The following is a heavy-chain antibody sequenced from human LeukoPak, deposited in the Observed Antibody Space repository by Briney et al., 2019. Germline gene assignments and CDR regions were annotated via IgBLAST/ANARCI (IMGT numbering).Heavy chain of an antibody. D-gene: IGHD3-10*01. CDR3: AIGLVRYGSGSLNY. CDR1: GYTFTSYD. V-gene: IGHV1-8*01. CDR2: MNPNSGNT. J-gene: IGHJ4*02. Sequence: SSVKVSCKASGYTFTSYDINWVRQATGQGLEWMGWMNPNSGNTGYAQKFQGRVTMTRNTSISTAYMELSSLRSEDTAVYYCAIGLVRYGSGSLNYWGQGTLVTVSS.